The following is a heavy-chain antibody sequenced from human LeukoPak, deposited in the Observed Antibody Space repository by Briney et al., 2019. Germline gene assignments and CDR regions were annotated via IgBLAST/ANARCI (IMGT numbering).Heavy chain of an antibody. V-gene: IGHV3-48*01. CDR1: GFTFSTYS. CDR3: ARDSPSVYYRLGAFDI. Sequence: GGSLRLSCAASGFTFSTYSMNWVRQAPGKGLEWGSYISFSSTTIYYADSVKGRFTISRDNDKNSLYLQMNTLRAEDTAVYYCARDSPSVYYRLGAFDIWGQGTMVTVSS. J-gene: IGHJ3*02. CDR2: ISFSSTTI. D-gene: IGHD3-22*01.